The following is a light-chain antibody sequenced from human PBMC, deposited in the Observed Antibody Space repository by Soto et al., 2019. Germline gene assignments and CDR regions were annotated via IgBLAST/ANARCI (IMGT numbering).Light chain of an antibody. Sequence: EIVLTQSPATLSLSPGERATLSCRASQSINIYLAWYQQKPGQAPRLLIYDASNRATGITARFSGSGSETDFTLTISSLESEDFAVYYCQERRSWPITFGQGTRLEIK. J-gene: IGKJ5*01. CDR2: DAS. CDR3: QERRSWPIT. V-gene: IGKV3-11*01. CDR1: QSINIY.